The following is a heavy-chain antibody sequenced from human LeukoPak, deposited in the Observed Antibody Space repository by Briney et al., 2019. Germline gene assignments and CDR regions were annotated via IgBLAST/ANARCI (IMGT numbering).Heavy chain of an antibody. J-gene: IGHJ4*02. Sequence: SETLSLTCAVYGGSFSGYYWSWIRQPPGKGLEWIGEINHSGSTNHNPSLKSRVTISVDTSKNQFSLKLSSVTAADTAVYYCARGPIHRPYYDFWSGYRLRGPIFDYWGQGTLVTVSS. CDR2: INHSGST. D-gene: IGHD3-3*01. CDR1: GGSFSGYY. V-gene: IGHV4-34*01. CDR3: ARGPIHRPYYDFWSGYRLRGPIFDY.